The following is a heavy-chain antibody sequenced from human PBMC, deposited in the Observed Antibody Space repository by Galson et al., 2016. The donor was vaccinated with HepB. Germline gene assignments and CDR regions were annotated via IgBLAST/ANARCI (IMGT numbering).Heavy chain of an antibody. CDR3: ARDQGWEGGWFDP. D-gene: IGHD1-26*01. Sequence: SLRLSCAASGFSFSTYAMHWVRQAPGKGLEWVALISYDGSYSSYADSVKGRFTISRDTSENTVYLQMNSLRPEDTAVYYCARDQGWEGGWFDPWGQGTLVTVSS. V-gene: IGHV3-30*03. J-gene: IGHJ5*02. CDR2: ISYDGSYS. CDR1: GFSFSTYA.